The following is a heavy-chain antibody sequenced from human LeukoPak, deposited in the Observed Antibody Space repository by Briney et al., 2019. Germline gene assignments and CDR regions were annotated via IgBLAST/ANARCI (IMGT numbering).Heavy chain of an antibody. CDR2: ISAYNGNT. Sequence: ASVKVSCKASEYTFTSYDMNWVRQAPGQGLEWMGWISAYNGNTNYAQKLQGRVTMTTDTSTSTAYMELRSLRSDDTAVYYCARDLGIAARPFWFDPWGQGTLVTVSS. J-gene: IGHJ5*02. D-gene: IGHD6-6*01. CDR1: EYTFTSYD. V-gene: IGHV1-18*01. CDR3: ARDLGIAARPFWFDP.